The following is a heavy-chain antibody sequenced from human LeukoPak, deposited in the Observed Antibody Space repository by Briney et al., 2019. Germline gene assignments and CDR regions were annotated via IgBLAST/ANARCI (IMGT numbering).Heavy chain of an antibody. Sequence: GGSLRLSCAASGFTFRRSGMSWVRQAPGKGLEWVSAISGSGGSTYYADSVKGRFTISRDNSKNTLYLQMNSLRAEDTAVYYCARDGTVSGSYVRVEGYFDYWGQGTLVTVSS. CDR2: ISGSGGST. V-gene: IGHV3-23*01. D-gene: IGHD1-26*01. CDR3: ARDGTVSGSYVRVEGYFDY. J-gene: IGHJ4*02. CDR1: GFTFRRSG.